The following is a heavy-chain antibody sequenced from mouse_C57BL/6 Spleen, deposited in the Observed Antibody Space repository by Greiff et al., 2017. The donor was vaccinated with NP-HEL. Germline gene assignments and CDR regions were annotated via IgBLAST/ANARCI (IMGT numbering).Heavy chain of an antibody. D-gene: IGHD1-1*01. V-gene: IGHV1-82*01. CDR3: SSITTVVEYYAMDY. Sequence: QVQLQQSGPELVKPGASVKISCKASGYAFSSSWMNWVKQRPGKGLEWIGRIYPGDGDTNYNGKFKGKATLTADKSSSTAYMQLSSLTSEDSAVYFCSSITTVVEYYAMDYWGQGTSVTVSS. CDR1: GYAFSSSW. J-gene: IGHJ4*01. CDR2: IYPGDGDT.